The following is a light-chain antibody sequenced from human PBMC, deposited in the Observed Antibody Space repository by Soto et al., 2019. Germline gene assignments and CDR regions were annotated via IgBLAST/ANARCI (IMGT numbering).Light chain of an antibody. V-gene: IGKV1-9*01. CDR1: QGISSY. Sequence: DIQLTQSPSFLSASVGDRVTITSRASQGISSYLAWYQQKPGKAPKLLTYAASTFQSGVPSRFSGSGSGTEFTLTISSLQPEDFATYYCQQLNSYPYTFGQGTKLEIK. CDR3: QQLNSYPYT. CDR2: AAS. J-gene: IGKJ2*01.